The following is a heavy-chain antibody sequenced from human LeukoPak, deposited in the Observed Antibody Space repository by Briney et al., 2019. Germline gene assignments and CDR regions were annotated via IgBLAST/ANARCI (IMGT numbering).Heavy chain of an antibody. D-gene: IGHD3-10*01. CDR3: ARGSRITMVRELDY. V-gene: IGHV3-48*01. Sequence: GGSLRLSCAASGFTFSDYAMNWVRQAPGKGLEWVSYISTSSTTIYYADSVKGRFTISRDNSKNTLYLQMNSLRAEDTAVYYCARGSRITMVRELDYWGQGTLVTVSS. CDR2: ISTSSTTI. J-gene: IGHJ4*02. CDR1: GFTFSDYA.